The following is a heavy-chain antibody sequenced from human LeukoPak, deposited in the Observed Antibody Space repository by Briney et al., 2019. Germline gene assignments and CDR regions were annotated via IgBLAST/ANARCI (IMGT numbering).Heavy chain of an antibody. V-gene: IGHV4-59*08. CDR1: GGSISSYY. D-gene: IGHD5-18*01. CDR3: ARGHTAITS. CDR2: IYYSGST. Sequence: SETLSLTCTVSGGSISSYYWSWIRQPPGKGLEWIGYIYYSGSTNYNPSLKSRVTISVDTSKNQFSLKLSSVTAADTAVYYCARGHTAITSWSQGTLVTVSS. J-gene: IGHJ4*02.